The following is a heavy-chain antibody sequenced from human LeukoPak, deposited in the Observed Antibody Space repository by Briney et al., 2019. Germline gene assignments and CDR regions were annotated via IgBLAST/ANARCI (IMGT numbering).Heavy chain of an antibody. CDR2: ISYDGSNK. V-gene: IGHV3-30-3*01. Sequence: PGRSLRLSCAASGFTFSSYAMHWVRQAPGKGPEWVAIISYDGSNKYYADSVKGRFTISRDNSKNTLYLQMNSLRAEDTAVYYCARGADSNYGRGYYMDVWGKGTTVTVSS. CDR3: ARGADSNYGRGYYMDV. D-gene: IGHD4-11*01. J-gene: IGHJ6*03. CDR1: GFTFSSYA.